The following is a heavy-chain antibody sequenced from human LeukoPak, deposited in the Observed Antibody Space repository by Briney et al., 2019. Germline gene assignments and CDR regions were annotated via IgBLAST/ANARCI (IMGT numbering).Heavy chain of an antibody. D-gene: IGHD5-18*01. CDR3: ATIKRGSIFGYFDF. J-gene: IGHJ4*02. Sequence: SETLSLTCSVSGGSISSHYWSWIRQPPGKGLEWTAYLFDSVNTKDNPSLQSRLTLSADTSKNQFSLRLSSVTAADTAVYYCATIKRGSIFGYFDFWGQEIKVTVSS. CDR2: LFDSVNT. CDR1: GGSISSHY. V-gene: IGHV4-59*11.